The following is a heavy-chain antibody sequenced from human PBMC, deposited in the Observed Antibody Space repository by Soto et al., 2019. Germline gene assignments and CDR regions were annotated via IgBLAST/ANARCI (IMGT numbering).Heavy chain of an antibody. D-gene: IGHD6-19*01. V-gene: IGHV4-34*01. CDR1: GGSFSGYY. CDR3: ARGDRIAVAGTGY. J-gene: IGHJ4*02. CDR2: INHSGST. Sequence: QVQLQQWGAGLLKPSETLSLTCAVYGGSFSGYYWSWIRQPPGKGLEWIGEINHSGSTNYKPSLQSRVIISVDTSKNQFSLKLISVTAADTAVYYCARGDRIAVAGTGYWGQGTLVTVSS.